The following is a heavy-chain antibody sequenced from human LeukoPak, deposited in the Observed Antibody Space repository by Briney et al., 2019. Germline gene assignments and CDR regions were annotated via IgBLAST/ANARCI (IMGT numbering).Heavy chain of an antibody. V-gene: IGHV3-30*18. CDR3: AKQSFRMVNYFDY. Sequence: GGSLRLSCAASGFTFSSYGMHWVRQAPGKGLEWVAVIAYHGGAEYYADSVKGRFTISRDNSKNTVDLQLNSLRAEDSAVYYCAKQSFRMVNYFDYWGQGTLVTVSS. D-gene: IGHD3-16*02. J-gene: IGHJ4*02. CDR2: IAYHGGAE. CDR1: GFTFSSYG.